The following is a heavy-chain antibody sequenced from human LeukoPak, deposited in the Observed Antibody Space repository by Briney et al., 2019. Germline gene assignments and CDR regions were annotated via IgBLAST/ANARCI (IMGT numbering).Heavy chain of an antibody. Sequence: PGGSLRLSCAASGFTFSSYAMHWVRQAPGKGLEWVAVISYDGSNKYYADSVKGRFTISRDNSKNTLYLQMNSLRAEDTAVYYCAKDRTGRPGHYFDYWGQGTLVTVSS. CDR3: AKDRTGRPGHYFDY. CDR2: ISYDGSNK. V-gene: IGHV3-30-3*02. J-gene: IGHJ4*02. D-gene: IGHD1-14*01. CDR1: GFTFSSYA.